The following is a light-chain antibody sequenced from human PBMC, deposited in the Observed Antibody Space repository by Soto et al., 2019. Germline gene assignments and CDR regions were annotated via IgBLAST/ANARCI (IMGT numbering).Light chain of an antibody. CDR1: QSIGSAD. CDR2: GAS. Sequence: NVLTQSPGTLALSPGERVTLSRKASQSIGSADLAWYQQKPGQAPRLLIYGASSRATGIPDRFSGSGSGTDFTLTISRLEPEDFAVYYCQQYGNSPQTFGQGTKVDIK. V-gene: IGKV3-20*01. J-gene: IGKJ1*01. CDR3: QQYGNSPQT.